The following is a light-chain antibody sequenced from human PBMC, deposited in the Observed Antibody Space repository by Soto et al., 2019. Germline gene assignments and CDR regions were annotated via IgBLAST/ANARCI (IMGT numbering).Light chain of an antibody. CDR3: QQRYDIVHT. CDR1: QRISTF. J-gene: IGKJ4*01. Sequence: DIQMTQSPSSLSSSVGDRVTITCRASQRISTFLNWYQQKPGKAPRLLIYAASSLQSGVPPRFSGSGAGTDFTLTITSLQPEDFGIYYCQQRYDIVHTYGGGTKVE. V-gene: IGKV1-39*01. CDR2: AAS.